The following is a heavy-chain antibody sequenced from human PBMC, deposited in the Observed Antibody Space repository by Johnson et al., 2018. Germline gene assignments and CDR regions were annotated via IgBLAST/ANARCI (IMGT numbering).Heavy chain of an antibody. J-gene: IGHJ3*02. CDR3: ARSGTDFWSGYTDAFDI. Sequence: QVQLQESGPGLVKPSETLSLTCTVSGGSISSYSWSWIRQPPGKGLEWIGSIYYSGSTNYNPSLKSRVTISVDTSKNQFSLKLSPVTAADTAVFYCARSGTDFWSGYTDAFDIWGQGTMVTVSS. D-gene: IGHD3-3*01. CDR1: GGSISSYS. CDR2: IYYSGST. V-gene: IGHV4-59*01.